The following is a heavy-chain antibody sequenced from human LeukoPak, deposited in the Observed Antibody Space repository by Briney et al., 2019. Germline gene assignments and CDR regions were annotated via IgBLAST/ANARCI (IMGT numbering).Heavy chain of an antibody. V-gene: IGHV4-34*01. J-gene: IGHJ4*02. CDR2: INHSGST. CDR3: ARTPPQGITIFGVAEYYFDY. CDR1: GGSFSGYY. Sequence: SETLSLTCAVYGGSFSGYYWSWIRQPPGKGLEWIGEINHSGSTNYNPSLKSRVTISVDTSKNQFFLKLSSVTAADTAVYYCARTPPQGITIFGVAEYYFDYWGQGTLVTVSS. D-gene: IGHD3-3*01.